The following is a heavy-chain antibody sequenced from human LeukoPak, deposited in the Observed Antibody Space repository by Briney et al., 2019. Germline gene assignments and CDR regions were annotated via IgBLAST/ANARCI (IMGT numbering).Heavy chain of an antibody. CDR2: ISGGGGST. V-gene: IGHV3-23*01. J-gene: IGHJ4*02. Sequence: PGGSLRLSCAASGFTFSSYAMSRIRQAPEKGLEWVSVISGGGGSTYYADSVKGRFTISRDNSKSTLYLQMNSLRAEDTAVYYCAKAGSSSGWRGIDYWGQGTLVTVSS. D-gene: IGHD6-19*01. CDR1: GFTFSSYA. CDR3: AKAGSSSGWRGIDY.